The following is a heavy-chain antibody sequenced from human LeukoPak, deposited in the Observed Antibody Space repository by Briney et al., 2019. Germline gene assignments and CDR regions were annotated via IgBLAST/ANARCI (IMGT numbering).Heavy chain of an antibody. Sequence: SVTVSCKASGYTFTGYYMHWVRQAPGQGLEWMGWINPNSGGTNYAQKFQGRVTITRDTSISTAYMELSRLRSDDTAVYYCARRRNYYDSSGYIDYWGQGTLVTVSS. V-gene: IGHV1-2*02. CDR1: GYTFTGYY. J-gene: IGHJ4*02. D-gene: IGHD3-22*01. CDR2: INPNSGGT. CDR3: ARRRNYYDSSGYIDY.